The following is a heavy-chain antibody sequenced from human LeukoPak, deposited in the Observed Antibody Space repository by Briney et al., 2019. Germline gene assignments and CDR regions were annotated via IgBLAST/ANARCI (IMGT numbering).Heavy chain of an antibody. D-gene: IGHD6-6*01. J-gene: IGHJ4*02. CDR2: IWYDESHK. CDR3: ARDRRSSSRVDY. CDR1: GFSFSSYG. V-gene: IGHV3-33*01. Sequence: GGSLRLSCVASGFSFSSYGFHWVRQAPGKGLEWVTVIWYDESHKFYADSVKGRFTISRDNAKNSLYLQMNSLRAEDTAVYYCARDRRSSSRVDYWGQGTLVTVSS.